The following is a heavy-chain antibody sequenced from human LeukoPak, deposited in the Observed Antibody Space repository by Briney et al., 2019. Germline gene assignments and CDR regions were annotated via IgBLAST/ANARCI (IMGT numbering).Heavy chain of an antibody. CDR2: IYYSGST. D-gene: IGHD3-3*01. V-gene: IGHV4-38-2*02. CDR1: DYSITSGYY. Sequence: SETLSLTCTVSDYSITSGYYWVWIRQPPGKGLECIGSIYYSGSTYYNPSLKSRVTISVDTSKNQFSLKLSSVTAAGTAVYYCARDATIFGVDPWGQGTLVTVSS. J-gene: IGHJ5*02. CDR3: ARDATIFGVDP.